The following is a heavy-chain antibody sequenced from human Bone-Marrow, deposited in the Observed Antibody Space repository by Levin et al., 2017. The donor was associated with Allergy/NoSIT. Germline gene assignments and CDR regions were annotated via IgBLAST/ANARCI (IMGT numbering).Heavy chain of an antibody. D-gene: IGHD3-22*01. V-gene: IGHV3-23*01. CDR1: GFIFSNYA. J-gene: IGHJ4*02. CDR2: ISGSGGNT. CDR3: AGYDTSAYHSPFDY. Sequence: GGSLRLSCAASGFIFSNYAMNWVRQAPGKGLEWVSQISGSGGNTHYADPVKGRFTFSRENSKNTLYLQMNGLRAEDTAVYYCAGYDTSAYHSPFDYWGQGTLVTVSS.